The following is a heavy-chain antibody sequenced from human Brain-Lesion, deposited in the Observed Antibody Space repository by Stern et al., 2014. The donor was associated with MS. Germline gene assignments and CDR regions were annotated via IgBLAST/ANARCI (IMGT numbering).Heavy chain of an antibody. D-gene: IGHD1-26*01. Sequence: VQLVESGPGLVKPSQTLSLTCTVSGASISSGTSYWSWLRPPAGGGLEWIGRLHASGATYYNPSLKSRVTISGDTSKNQFSLNLNSVTAADTAVYYCARGHWELLGNNYFDSWGQGTLVTVSS. CDR2: LHASGAT. CDR3: ARGHWELLGNNYFDS. J-gene: IGHJ4*02. CDR1: GASISSGTSY. V-gene: IGHV4-61*02.